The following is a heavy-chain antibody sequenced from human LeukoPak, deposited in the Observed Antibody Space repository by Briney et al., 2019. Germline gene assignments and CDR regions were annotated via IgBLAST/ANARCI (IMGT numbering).Heavy chain of an antibody. Sequence: ASVKVSCKVSGYTLTELSMHWVRQAPGKGLEWMGGFDPEDGETIYAQKFQGRVTMTEDTSTDTAYMELSSLRSEDTAVYYCATPTITMVRGVMGHWFDPWGQGTLVTVSS. CDR3: ATPTITMVRGVMGHWFDP. V-gene: IGHV1-24*01. D-gene: IGHD3-10*01. CDR1: GYTLTELS. CDR2: FDPEDGET. J-gene: IGHJ5*02.